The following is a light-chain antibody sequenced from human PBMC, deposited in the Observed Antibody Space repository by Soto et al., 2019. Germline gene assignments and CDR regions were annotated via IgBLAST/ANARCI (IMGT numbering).Light chain of an antibody. J-gene: IGKJ4*01. CDR1: QSVSSY. CDR2: DAS. CDR3: QQRSNWPPLT. V-gene: IGKV3-11*01. Sequence: EIVLTQSPATLSLSPGERATLSCRASQSVSSYLAWYHQKPGQAPRLLIYDASNRATGIPARFSGSGSGTDFTLTISSLEPEDLAVYYYQQRSNWPPLTFGGGTKVEIK.